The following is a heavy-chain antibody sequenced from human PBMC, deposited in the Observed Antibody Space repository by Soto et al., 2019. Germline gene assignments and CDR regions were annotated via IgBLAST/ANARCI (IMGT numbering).Heavy chain of an antibody. D-gene: IGHD1-26*01. Sequence: QITLKESGPTLVKPTQTLTLTCTFSGFSLSTSSGVGVGWIRQPPGKALEWLAFIYWDDEKRYSPSLKSRLTVTKDTSKNQVVLIVTNMDPVDTATYYCAHILGIGGYYAGFDYWGQGALVTVSS. CDR1: GFSLSTSSGVG. V-gene: IGHV2-5*02. J-gene: IGHJ4*02. CDR2: IYWDDEK. CDR3: AHILGIGGYYAGFDY.